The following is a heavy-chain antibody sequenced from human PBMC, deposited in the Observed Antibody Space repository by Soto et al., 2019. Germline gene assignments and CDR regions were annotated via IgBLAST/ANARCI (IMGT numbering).Heavy chain of an antibody. CDR1: GFTFSSYA. Sequence: PGGSLRLSCVASGFTFSSYAMRWVRQPPGKGLEWVAIIWFDGNTKFHADPVKDRFIISRDNTKNTLYLTMNSLRVEATAIYYCAREAGYCSSSNCYDGWVDPWGQGTLVTDS. V-gene: IGHV3-33*01. CDR2: IWFDGNTK. D-gene: IGHD2-15*01. J-gene: IGHJ5*02. CDR3: AREAGYCSSSNCYDGWVDP.